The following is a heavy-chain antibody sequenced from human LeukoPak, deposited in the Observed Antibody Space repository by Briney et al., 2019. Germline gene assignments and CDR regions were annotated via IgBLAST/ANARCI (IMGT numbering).Heavy chain of an antibody. V-gene: IGHV4-59*01. D-gene: IGHD6-6*01. J-gene: IGHJ6*03. CDR1: SGSISSYY. Sequence: PSETLSLTCTVSSGSISSYYWSWIRQPPGKGLEWIGYIYYSGSTNYNPSLKSRVTISVDTSKNQFSLKLSSVTAADTAVYYCARDQGIAARRYYYYYMDVWGKGTTVTVSS. CDR2: IYYSGST. CDR3: ARDQGIAARRYYYYYMDV.